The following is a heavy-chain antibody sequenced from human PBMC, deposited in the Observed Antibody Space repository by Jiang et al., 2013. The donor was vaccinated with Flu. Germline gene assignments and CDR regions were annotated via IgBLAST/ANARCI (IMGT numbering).Heavy chain of an antibody. CDR1: GFTFSSYS. Sequence: VQLLESGGGVVQPGRSLRLSCAASGFTFSSYSMNWVRQAPGKGLEWVSSISSSSSYIYYADSVKGRFTISRDNAKNSLYLQMNSLRAEDTAVYYCARDRDITMVRGVNGYWGQGTLVTVSS. CDR3: ARDRDITMVRGVNGY. CDR2: ISSSSSYI. D-gene: IGHD3-10*01. J-gene: IGHJ4*02. V-gene: IGHV3-21*01.